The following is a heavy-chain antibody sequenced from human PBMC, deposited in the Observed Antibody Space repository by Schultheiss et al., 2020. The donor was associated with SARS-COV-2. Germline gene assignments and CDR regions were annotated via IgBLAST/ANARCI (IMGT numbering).Heavy chain of an antibody. D-gene: IGHD2-2*01. CDR1: GGSISSSSYY. CDR2: IYYSGST. Sequence: SETLSLTFTVSGGSISSSSYYWGWIRQPPGKGLEWIGSIYYSGSTYYNPSLKSRVTISVDTSKNQFSLKLSSVTAADTAVYYCARSVGDAFDIWGQGTMVTVSS. CDR3: ARSVGDAFDI. V-gene: IGHV4-39*01. J-gene: IGHJ3*02.